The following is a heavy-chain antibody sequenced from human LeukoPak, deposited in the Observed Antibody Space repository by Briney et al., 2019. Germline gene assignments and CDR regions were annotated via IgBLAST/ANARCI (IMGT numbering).Heavy chain of an antibody. CDR1: GFTFSTYW. Sequence: GGSLRLSCAASGFTFSTYWMHWVRQAPGKGLVWVSHINSDGSITTYADSVKGQFTISRDNAKNTLYLQVNSLRAEDSAVYYCSRGGDLRSLDYWGQGTLVTVSS. CDR3: SRGGDLRSLDY. V-gene: IGHV3-74*01. D-gene: IGHD4-17*01. J-gene: IGHJ4*02. CDR2: INSDGSIT.